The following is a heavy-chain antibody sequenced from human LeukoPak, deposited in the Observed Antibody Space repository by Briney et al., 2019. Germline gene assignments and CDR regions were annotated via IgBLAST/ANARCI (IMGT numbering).Heavy chain of an antibody. Sequence: GGSLRLSCAASGFTFSRSWMHWVRQAPGKWLVWLSRINSDGGDTTYADSVKGRFTISRDNAKNTLYLQMNSLRAEDTAMYYCARASGTDSSGYLQIDYWGQGTLVTVSS. D-gene: IGHD3-22*01. J-gene: IGHJ4*02. CDR1: GFTFSRSW. CDR2: INSDGGDT. CDR3: ARASGTDSSGYLQIDY. V-gene: IGHV3-74*01.